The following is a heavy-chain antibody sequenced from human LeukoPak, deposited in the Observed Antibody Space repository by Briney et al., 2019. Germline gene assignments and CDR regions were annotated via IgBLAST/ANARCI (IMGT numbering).Heavy chain of an antibody. J-gene: IGHJ4*02. CDR2: IYYSGTT. V-gene: IGHV4-59*11. Sequence: SETLSLTCTVSGGSISPLYWSWIRQPPGKGLELIGYIYYSGTTNYNPSLKSRVTLSVDTSKNQFSLKLSSVTAADTAVYYCARGGVAAKYYFDYWSQGTLVTVSS. CDR1: GGSISPLY. D-gene: IGHD3-10*01. CDR3: ARGGVAAKYYFDY.